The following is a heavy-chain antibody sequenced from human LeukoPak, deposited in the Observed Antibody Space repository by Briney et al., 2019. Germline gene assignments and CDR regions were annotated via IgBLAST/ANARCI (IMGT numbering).Heavy chain of an antibody. CDR2: INPNSGGT. CDR3: AREHGCSSTSCPARWFDP. V-gene: IGHV1-2*02. Sequence: ASVKVSCKASGYTFTGYYMHWVRQAPGQGLEWMGWINPNSGGTNYAQKFQGRVTMTRDTSISTAYMELSRLRSDDTAVYYCAREHGCSSTSCPARWFDPWGQGTLVTVSS. CDR1: GYTFTGYY. D-gene: IGHD2-2*01. J-gene: IGHJ5*02.